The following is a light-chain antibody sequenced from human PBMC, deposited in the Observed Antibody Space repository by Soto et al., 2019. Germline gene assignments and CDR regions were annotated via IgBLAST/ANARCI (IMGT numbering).Light chain of an antibody. CDR3: AAWDDSLNGWV. CDR1: SSNIGSNF. J-gene: IGLJ3*02. Sequence: QPVLTQPPSASGAPGQRVTISCSGRSSNIGSNFVYWYQQFPGTAPKVLIYDNNQRPSGVPDRFSGSKSGTSASLAISGLRSENEADYYCAAWDDSLNGWVFGGGTKLTVL. CDR2: DNN. V-gene: IGLV1-47*02.